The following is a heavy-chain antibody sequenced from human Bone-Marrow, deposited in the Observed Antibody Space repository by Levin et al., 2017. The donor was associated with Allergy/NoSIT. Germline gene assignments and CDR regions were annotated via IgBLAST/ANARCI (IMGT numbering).Heavy chain of an antibody. Sequence: GASVKVSCKASGYIFSDYFLYWMRQVPGHGLEWMGRISPNNGDTNYAEKFQGRVTMTRDTSSNTAYMELNSLTSDDTAVYYCAGAACASTWCSTYFDYWGRGTLITVAS. V-gene: IGHV1-2*06. CDR1: GYIFSDYF. CDR2: ISPNNGDT. CDR3: AGAACASTWCSTYFDY. J-gene: IGHJ4*02. D-gene: IGHD6-13*01.